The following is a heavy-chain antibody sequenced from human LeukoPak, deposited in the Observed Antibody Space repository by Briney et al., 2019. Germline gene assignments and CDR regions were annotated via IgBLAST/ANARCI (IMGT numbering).Heavy chain of an antibody. J-gene: IGHJ4*02. Sequence: PGGSLRLSCATSGFTFSSYWMHWVRQAPGKGLVWVSRINSDGSSTSYADSVKGRFTISRDNAKNTLYLQMNSLRAEDTAVYYCAKPIRVSVRSPEENYFDYWGQGTLVTVSS. V-gene: IGHV3-74*01. CDR2: INSDGSST. CDR1: GFTFSSYW. CDR3: AKPIRVSVRSPEENYFDY. D-gene: IGHD1-14*01.